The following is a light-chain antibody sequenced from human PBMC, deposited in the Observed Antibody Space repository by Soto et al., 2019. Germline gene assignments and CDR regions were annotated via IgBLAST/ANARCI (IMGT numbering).Light chain of an antibody. J-gene: IGKJ1*01. CDR1: QTISSW. CDR3: QHYNSYSEA. CDR2: KAS. V-gene: IGKV1-5*03. Sequence: DIQMTQSPSTLSGSVGDRVTITCRASQTISSWLAWYQQKPGKAPKLLIYKASTLKSGVPSRFSGSGSGTEFTLTISSVEPDDFATYYWQHYNSYSEAFGQGTKVELK.